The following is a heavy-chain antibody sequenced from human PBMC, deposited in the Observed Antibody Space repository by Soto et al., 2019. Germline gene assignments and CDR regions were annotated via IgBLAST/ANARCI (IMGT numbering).Heavy chain of an antibody. D-gene: IGHD3-22*01. Sequence: GASLKISCQCSGYSFTSYWISWVRQMPGKGLEWMGRIDPSDSYTNYSPSFQGHVTISADKSISTAYLQWSSLKASDTAMYYCARLYYYSSGTGLFADWGQGNLVT. CDR1: GYSFTSYW. V-gene: IGHV5-10-1*01. CDR2: IDPSDSYT. CDR3: ARLYYYSSGTGLFAD. J-gene: IGHJ4*02.